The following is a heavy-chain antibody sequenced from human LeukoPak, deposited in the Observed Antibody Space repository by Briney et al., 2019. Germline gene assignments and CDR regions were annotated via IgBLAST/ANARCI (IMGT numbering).Heavy chain of an antibody. CDR1: GFTFSSYG. V-gene: IGHV3-30*03. D-gene: IGHD1-26*01. CDR3: VRKIGSPPSPGHFDY. CDR2: ISYDGNNR. Sequence: GGSLRLSCAASGFTFSSYGMHWVRQAPGKGLEWVTFISYDGNNRKYADSVAGRFTISRDNSKNTLYLEMNSVRPEDTALYYCVRKIGSPPSPGHFDYWGQGTLVTVSS. J-gene: IGHJ4*02.